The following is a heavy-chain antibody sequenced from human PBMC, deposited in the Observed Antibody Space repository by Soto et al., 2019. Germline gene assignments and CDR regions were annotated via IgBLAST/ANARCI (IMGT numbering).Heavy chain of an antibody. CDR3: TIEPTYHDFLSEFSMRDN. Sequence: VGSLRLSCAASGCSVRTSQMSWVRQAPGRGLEWVGRIKSKTDGGTIDYAAPVKGRFTISRDDSKKMVFLQMTSLKTEDTGVYYCTIEPTYHDFLSEFSMRDNWGRGILVTVSS. CDR2: IKSKTDGGTI. J-gene: IGHJ2*01. D-gene: IGHD3-3*01. CDR1: GCSVRTSQ. V-gene: IGHV3-15*01.